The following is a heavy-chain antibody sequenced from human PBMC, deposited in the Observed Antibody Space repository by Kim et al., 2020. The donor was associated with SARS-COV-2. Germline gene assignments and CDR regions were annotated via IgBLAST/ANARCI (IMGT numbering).Heavy chain of an antibody. CDR2: INHSGST. V-gene: IGHV4-34*01. J-gene: IGHJ6*01. D-gene: IGHD1-7*01. Sequence: SETLSLTCAVYGGSFSGYYWNWIRQPPGKGMEWIGEINHSGSTNYNPSQKSRVTISVDASTNQFSLKLSSVTAADTAVCYCARGGGIGGNGNYVRRDYYYHYGMDVWGQGPTVTV. CDR3: ARGGGIGGNGNYVRRDYYYHYGMDV. CDR1: GGSFSGYY.